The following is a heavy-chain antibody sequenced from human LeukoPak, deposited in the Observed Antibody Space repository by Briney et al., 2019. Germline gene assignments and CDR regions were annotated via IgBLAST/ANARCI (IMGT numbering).Heavy chain of an antibody. J-gene: IGHJ4*02. Sequence: GGSLRLSCAASGFTVSSNYMSWVRQAPGKGLEWVAVISYDGSNKFYADSVKGRFTISRDNSKNTLSLQMNSLRPEDTALYYCAKSENGYYYFDYWGQGTLVTVSS. CDR2: ISYDGSNK. CDR3: AKSENGYYYFDY. D-gene: IGHD5-24*01. CDR1: GFTVSSNY. V-gene: IGHV3-30*18.